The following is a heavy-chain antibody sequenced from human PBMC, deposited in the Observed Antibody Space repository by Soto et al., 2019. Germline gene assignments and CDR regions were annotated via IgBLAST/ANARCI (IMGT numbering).Heavy chain of an antibody. V-gene: IGHV3-49*03. CDR3: TRARLPYTAMGDDWFDP. J-gene: IGHJ5*02. Sequence: PGGSLRLSCTASGFTFGDYAMSWFRQAPGKGLEWVGFIRSKAYGGTTEYAASVKGRFTIPRDDSKSIAYLQMNSLKTEDTAVYYCTRARLPYTAMGDDWFDPWGQGTLVTVSS. D-gene: IGHD5-18*01. CDR1: GFTFGDYA. CDR2: IRSKAYGGTT.